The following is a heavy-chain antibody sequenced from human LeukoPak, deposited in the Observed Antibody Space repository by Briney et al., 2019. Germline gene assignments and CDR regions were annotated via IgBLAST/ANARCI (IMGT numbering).Heavy chain of an antibody. CDR2: IWYDGSNK. CDR3: AREGTIAAAGTFWVDY. CDR1: GFTFSSYG. D-gene: IGHD6-13*01. J-gene: IGHJ4*02. V-gene: IGHV3-33*01. Sequence: PGGSLRLSCAASGFTFSSYGMHWVRRAPGKGLEWVAVIWYDGSNKYYANSVKGRFTISRDNSKNTLYLQMNSLRAEDTAVYYCAREGTIAAAGTFWVDYWGQGTLVTVSS.